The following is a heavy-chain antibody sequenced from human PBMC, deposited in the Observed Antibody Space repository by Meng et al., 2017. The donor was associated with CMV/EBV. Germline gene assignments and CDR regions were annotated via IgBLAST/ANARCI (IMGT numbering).Heavy chain of an antibody. CDR1: GGSFSGYY. V-gene: IGHV4-34*01. CDR2: INPSGST. D-gene: IGHD3-9*01. CDR3: AWGSYFDWFGP. Sequence: SETLSLTCAVYGGSFSGYYWGWIRQPPGNGLEWIGEINPSGSTNYNPSLKSRVTISVDTSKNQFSLKLSSVTAADTAVYYCAWGSYFDWFGPWGQGTLVTVSS. J-gene: IGHJ5*02.